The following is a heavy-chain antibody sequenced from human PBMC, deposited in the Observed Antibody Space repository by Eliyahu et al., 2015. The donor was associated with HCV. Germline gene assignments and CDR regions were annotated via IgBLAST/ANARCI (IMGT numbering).Heavy chain of an antibody. CDR1: GGSFSGYF. D-gene: IGHD3-10*01. Sequence: QVQLQQWGAGLLKPSETLSLTCGVYGGSFSGYFWTWIRQSPRGGGEWSGGITHRGDTYYNPSLKSRVTISVDTSQNHFSLKLNSVTAADTAVYYCARGDRGPRMSQWGQGTQVTVSS. CDR3: ARGDRGPRMSQ. J-gene: IGHJ4*02. V-gene: IGHV4-34*01. CDR2: ITHRGDT.